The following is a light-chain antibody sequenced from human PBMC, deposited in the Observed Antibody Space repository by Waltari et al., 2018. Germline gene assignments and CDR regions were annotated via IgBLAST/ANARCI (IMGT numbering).Light chain of an antibody. CDR1: SSNIGSST. CDR2: SND. V-gene: IGLV1-44*01. Sequence: QSVLTQPPSASVTPGQRVSISCSGSSSNIGSSTVTWYQQLPGTAPKLLIYSNDERPSGVPDRFSGSKSGTSASLAISGLQSEDEADYYCAAWDDSLNGWVFGGGTKLTVL. J-gene: IGLJ3*02. CDR3: AAWDDSLNGWV.